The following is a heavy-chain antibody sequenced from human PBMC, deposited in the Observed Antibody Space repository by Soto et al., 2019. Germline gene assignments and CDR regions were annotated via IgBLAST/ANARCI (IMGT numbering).Heavy chain of an antibody. CDR2: ISAYNGNT. CDR1: GYTFTSYG. V-gene: IGHV1-18*01. D-gene: IGHD3-22*01. CDR3: ARDRPINYYDSSGYYYYYYGMDV. J-gene: IGHJ6*02. Sequence: ASVKVSCKASGYTFTSYGISWVRQAPGQELEWMGWISAYNGNTNYAQKLQGRVTMTTDTSTSTAYMELRSLRSDDTAVYYCARDRPINYYDSSGYYYYYYGMDVWGQGTTVTVSS.